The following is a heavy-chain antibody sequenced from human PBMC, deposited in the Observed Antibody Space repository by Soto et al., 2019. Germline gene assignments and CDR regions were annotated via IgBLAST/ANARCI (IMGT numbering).Heavy chain of an antibody. V-gene: IGHV1-69*01. Sequence: QVQLVQSGADVKKPGSSVKVSCQASGVTFSSETLGWVRQAPGQVLEWVGGIIPLVGTASYAQKFQGRVTITADESTSTVYMDLSSLRSDDTAVYFCATELGENPASPFDAWGQGTLVTFS. J-gene: IGHJ4*02. CDR3: ATELGENPASPFDA. CDR2: IIPLVGTA. CDR1: GVTFSSET. D-gene: IGHD3-10*01.